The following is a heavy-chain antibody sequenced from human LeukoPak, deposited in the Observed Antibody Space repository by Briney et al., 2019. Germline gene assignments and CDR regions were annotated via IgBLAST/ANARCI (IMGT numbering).Heavy chain of an antibody. V-gene: IGHV4-39*07. CDR2: IYYSGST. CDR1: GGSFSSYY. D-gene: IGHD3-9*01. J-gene: IGHJ4*02. CDR3: ARDGLRYFDWPHDLPL. Sequence: SETLSLTCAVYGGSFSSYYWGWIRQPPGKGLEWIGSIYYSGSTYYNPSLKSRVTISVDTSKNQFSLKLSSVTAADTAVYYCARDGLRYFDWPHDLPLWGQGTLVTVSS.